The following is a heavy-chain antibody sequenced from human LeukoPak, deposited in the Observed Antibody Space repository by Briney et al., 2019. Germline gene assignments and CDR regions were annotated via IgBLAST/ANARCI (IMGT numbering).Heavy chain of an antibody. CDR3: ARDMTLEMATKSGHLVDY. V-gene: IGHV1-2*02. CDR2: INPNSGGT. J-gene: IGHJ4*02. Sequence: ASVKVSFMASGYTFTVYYMHWVRQAPGQGGEWMGWINPNSGGTNYSQKFQGRVTITRDTSISTAYMELRRLRSDDTAVYYCARDMTLEMATKSGHLVDYWGQGTLVTVSS. CDR1: GYTFTVYY. D-gene: IGHD5-24*01.